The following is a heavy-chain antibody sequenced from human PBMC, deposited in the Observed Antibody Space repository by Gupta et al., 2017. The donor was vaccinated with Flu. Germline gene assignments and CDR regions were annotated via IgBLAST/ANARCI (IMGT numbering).Heavy chain of an antibody. J-gene: IGHJ4*02. CDR2: IWFDGSDK. CDR1: GFPFSNYG. Sequence: QVQLVESGGGVVQPGRSLRLSCAASGFPFSNYGIHWVRLAPGKGLEWLAVIWFDGSDKAYADSVKGRFIVSRDSPANTAYLQMNSVRAEDTAVYYCARGNCPGESCVDYWGQGTLVTVSS. V-gene: IGHV3-33*01. CDR3: ARGNCPGESCVDY. D-gene: IGHD1-26*01.